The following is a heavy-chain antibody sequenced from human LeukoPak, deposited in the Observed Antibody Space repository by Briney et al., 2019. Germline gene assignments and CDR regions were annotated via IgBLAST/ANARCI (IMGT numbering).Heavy chain of an antibody. CDR1: GFTFSSYA. CDR3: AKDRFLEWLSTTTPPDY. CDR2: ISGSGGTT. J-gene: IGHJ4*02. V-gene: IGHV3-23*01. D-gene: IGHD3-3*01. Sequence: PGGSLRLSCAASGFTFSSYAMSWVRQAPGKGLDWVSVISGSGGTTSYADSVKGRFTISRDNSKNTLYLQMNSLRAEDTAVYYCAKDRFLEWLSTTTPPDYWGQGTLVTVSS.